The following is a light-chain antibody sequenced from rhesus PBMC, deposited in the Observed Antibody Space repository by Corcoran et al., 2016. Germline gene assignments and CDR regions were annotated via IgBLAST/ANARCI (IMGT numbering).Light chain of an antibody. Sequence: QAAPTQSLSVSGSPGQSLTISCPGTRCNIRGYNPVSWYQQHPGKAPQLMLYEGSKRPSGVSARFSGSKSANRSSLTISGLQAEDEAHYYCSSYASSNTFIFGSGTRLTVL. V-gene: IGLV2-13*03. CDR2: EGS. CDR3: SSYASSNTFI. CDR1: RCNIRGYNP. J-gene: IGLJ1*01.